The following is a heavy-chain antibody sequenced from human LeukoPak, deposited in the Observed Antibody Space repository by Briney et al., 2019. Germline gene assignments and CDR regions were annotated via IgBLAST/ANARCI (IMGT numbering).Heavy chain of an antibody. D-gene: IGHD6-19*01. CDR1: GYTFTSYG. V-gene: IGHV1-18*01. J-gene: IGHJ4*02. Sequence: ASVKVSCKASGYTFTSYGLSWVRQAPGQGLEWMGWISAYNGNTNYAQKLQGRVTMTTDTSTSTAYMELRSLRSDDTAVYYCARDKVGQWLIPFDYWGQGTLVTVSS. CDR2: ISAYNGNT. CDR3: ARDKVGQWLIPFDY.